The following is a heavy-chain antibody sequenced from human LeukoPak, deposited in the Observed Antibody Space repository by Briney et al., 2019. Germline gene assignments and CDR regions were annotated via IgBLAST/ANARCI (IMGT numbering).Heavy chain of an antibody. V-gene: IGHV4-59*01. CDR2: IFYSGST. CDR1: GGSISSYY. Sequence: SETLSLTCTVSGGSISSYYWSWIRQPPGKGLEWIGYIFYSGSTNYNPSLKSRVTISVDTSKNQFSLKLSSVTAADTAVYYCATGIAAAGSDYWGQGTLVTVSS. J-gene: IGHJ4*02. D-gene: IGHD6-13*01. CDR3: ATGIAAAGSDY.